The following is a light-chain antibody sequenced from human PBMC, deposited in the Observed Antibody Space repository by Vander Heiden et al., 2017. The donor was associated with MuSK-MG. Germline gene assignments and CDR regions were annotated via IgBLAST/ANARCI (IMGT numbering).Light chain of an antibody. CDR2: RND. Sequence: QSVLTQPPSTSGTPGQRVTISCSGSSSNIGKNTVNWYQQLPGTAPKVLIYRNDQRPSGVPDRFSGSKSGTSASLAISGLQSEDEADYYCAAWDDRAGQVFGGGTRLTVL. CDR3: AAWDDRAGQV. J-gene: IGLJ3*02. V-gene: IGLV1-44*01. CDR1: SSNIGKNT.